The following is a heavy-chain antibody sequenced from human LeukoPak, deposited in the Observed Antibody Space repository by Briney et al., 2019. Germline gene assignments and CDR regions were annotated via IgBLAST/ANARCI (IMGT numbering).Heavy chain of an antibody. V-gene: IGHV3-11*01. CDR1: GFTFSDHY. CDR2: IGSSGDTI. J-gene: IGHJ4*02. CDR3: ARGSQQPYY. D-gene: IGHD6-13*01. Sequence: GGSLRLYCAGSGFTFSDHYMSWIRQAPGKGLEWVSYIGSSGDTIYYADSVKGRFTISRDNAKNSLYLQMNSLRAEDTAVYYCARGSQQPYYWGQGTLVTVSS.